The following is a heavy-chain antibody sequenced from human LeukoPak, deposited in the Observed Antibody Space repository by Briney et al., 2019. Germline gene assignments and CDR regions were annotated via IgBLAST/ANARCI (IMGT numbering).Heavy chain of an antibody. CDR2: ISSSSSYI. J-gene: IGHJ6*02. Sequence: GGSLRLSCAASRFTFSSYSMNWVRQAPGKGLEWVSSISSSSSYIYYADSVKGRFTISRDNAKNSLYLQMNSLRAEDTAVYYCAREEEDQLQFWAYYYYYGMDVWGQGTTVTVSS. D-gene: IGHD5-24*01. V-gene: IGHV3-21*01. CDR3: AREEEDQLQFWAYYYYYGMDV. CDR1: RFTFSSYS.